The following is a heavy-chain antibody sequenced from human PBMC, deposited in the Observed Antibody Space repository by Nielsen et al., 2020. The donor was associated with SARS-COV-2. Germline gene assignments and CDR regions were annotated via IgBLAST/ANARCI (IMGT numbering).Heavy chain of an antibody. CDR3: ARHDRIAVGRDYGMDV. D-gene: IGHD6-19*01. J-gene: IGHJ6*02. V-gene: IGHV5-51*01. Sequence: GESLKISCKASGYTFTSHLIGWVRQMPGKGLEWMGNIYPGDSETRYNPSFQGQVTIAADKSISTAYLQWSSLKASDTAMYYCARHDRIAVGRDYGMDVWGQGTTVTVSS. CDR2: IYPGDSET. CDR1: GYTFTSHL.